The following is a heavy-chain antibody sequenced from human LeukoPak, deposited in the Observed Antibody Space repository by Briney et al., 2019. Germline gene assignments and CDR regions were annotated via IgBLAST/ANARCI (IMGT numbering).Heavy chain of an antibody. Sequence: GGSLRLPCGVSGFIFSDYWMNWVRQAPGKGLEWVASIKQDGGEKSYVDSVKGRFTISRDNAKNSLYLQMSSLRAEDTAVYYCARDGTAAGLYFDLWGQGTLVTVSS. CDR1: GFIFSDYW. J-gene: IGHJ4*01. V-gene: IGHV3-7*01. CDR3: ARDGTAAGLYFDL. D-gene: IGHD6-13*01. CDR2: IKQDGGEK.